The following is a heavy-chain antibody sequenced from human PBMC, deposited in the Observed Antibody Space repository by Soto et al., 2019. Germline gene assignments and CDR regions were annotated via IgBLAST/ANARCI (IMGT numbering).Heavy chain of an antibody. J-gene: IGHJ6*02. CDR3: ARDLTWDTAPGDYYYYGMDV. V-gene: IGHV4-31*03. D-gene: IGHD5-18*01. CDR2: IYYSGST. CDR1: GGSISSGGYY. Sequence: QVQLQESGPGLVKPSQTLSLTCTVSGGSISSGGYYWSWIRQHPGKGLEWIGYIYYSGSTYYNPSLTSRVTISVDTSKNQFSLKLSSVTAADTAVYYCARDLTWDTAPGDYYYYGMDVWGQGTTVTVSS.